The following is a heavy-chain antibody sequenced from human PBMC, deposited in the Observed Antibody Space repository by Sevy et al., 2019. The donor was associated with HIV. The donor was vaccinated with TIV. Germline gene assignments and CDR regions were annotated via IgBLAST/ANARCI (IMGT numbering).Heavy chain of an antibody. CDR1: GFIFSNFA. Sequence: GGSLRLSCTVSGFIFSNFAMHWVRQAPGKGLEWVAVTSYDGSHKYYADSVKGRFTVSRDNSRNILSLKMNSLRRDDTAVYYCARGENDDEFSQYWGQGTLVTVSS. V-gene: IGHV3-30*04. J-gene: IGHJ1*01. D-gene: IGHD3-16*01. CDR3: ARGENDDEFSQY. CDR2: TSYDGSHK.